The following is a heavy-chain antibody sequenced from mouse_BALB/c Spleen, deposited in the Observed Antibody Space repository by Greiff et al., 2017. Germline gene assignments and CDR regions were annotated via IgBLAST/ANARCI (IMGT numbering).Heavy chain of an antibody. CDR3: ARPYEGDTGTWFAY. V-gene: IGHV1-12*01. CDR2: IYPGNGDT. J-gene: IGHJ3*01. D-gene: IGHD2-3*01. Sequence: QPGAELVKPGASVKMSCKASGYTFTSYNMHWVKQTPGQGLEWIGAIYPGNGDTSYTQKFKGKATLTADKSSSTAYMLLSSLTSEDSAVYYCARPYEGDTGTWFAYWGQGTLVTVSA. CDR1: GYTFTSYN.